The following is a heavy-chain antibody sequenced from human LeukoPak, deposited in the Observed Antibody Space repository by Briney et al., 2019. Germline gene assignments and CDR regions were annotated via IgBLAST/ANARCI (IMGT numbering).Heavy chain of an antibody. CDR1: GYSFTSSW. V-gene: IGHV5-51*01. CDR2: IYPGDSAT. Sequence: GESLKISCTGSGYSFTSSWIGWVRQLPGKGLEWMGIIYPGDSATRYSPSFQGQATISADKSISTAYQQWSSLKASDTAMDYCARQVAHYYYYMDVWGKGTTVTVSS. CDR3: ARQVAHYYYYMDV. J-gene: IGHJ6*03.